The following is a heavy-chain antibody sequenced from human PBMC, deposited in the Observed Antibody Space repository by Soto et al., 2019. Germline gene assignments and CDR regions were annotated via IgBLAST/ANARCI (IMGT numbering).Heavy chain of an antibody. CDR1: DGTLSPNY. Sequence: QVHLQESGPALVKTSETLSLSCTVADGTLSPNYWSWIRQPPGKGLEWIGYIYFAGTTNYNPSLQSRVSISLDTSKNEVSLKLPSVTAADTAVYFCARLGAYYQAMDSWGQGTLVTVSS. D-gene: IGHD3-22*01. CDR2: IYFAGTT. V-gene: IGHV4-59*08. CDR3: ARLGAYYQAMDS. J-gene: IGHJ1*01.